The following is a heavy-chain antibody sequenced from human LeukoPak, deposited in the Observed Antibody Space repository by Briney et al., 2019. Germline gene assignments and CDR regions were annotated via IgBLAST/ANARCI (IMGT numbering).Heavy chain of an antibody. V-gene: IGHV1-69*05. CDR3: ARDRSTWSPDALYI. Sequence: ASVKVSCKASGGTFSSYAISWVRQAPGQGLEWMGGIIPIFGTANYAQKFQGRVTITTAESTSTAYMELSSLRSDDTAVYYCARDRSTWSPDALYIWGQGTMVTVSS. CDR2: IIPIFGTA. D-gene: IGHD6-13*01. CDR1: GGTFSSYA. J-gene: IGHJ3*02.